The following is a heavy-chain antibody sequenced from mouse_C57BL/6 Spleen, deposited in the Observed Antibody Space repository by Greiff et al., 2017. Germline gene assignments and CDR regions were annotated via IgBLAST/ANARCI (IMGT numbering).Heavy chain of an antibody. J-gene: IGHJ2*01. Sequence: QVQLQQPGAELVRPGSSVKLSCKASGYTFTSYWMHWVKQRPIQGLEWIGNIDPSDSETHYNQKFKDKATLTVDKSSSTAYMQLSSLTSEDSAVYYCARWKTSSSGYEDYFDYGGQGTTLTVSS. CDR3: ARWKTSSSGYEDYFDY. CDR2: IDPSDSET. D-gene: IGHD3-2*02. V-gene: IGHV1-52*01. CDR1: GYTFTSYW.